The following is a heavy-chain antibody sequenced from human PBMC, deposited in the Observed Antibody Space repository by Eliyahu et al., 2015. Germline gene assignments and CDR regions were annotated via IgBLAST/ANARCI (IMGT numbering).Heavy chain of an antibody. CDR2: ISGSGGST. J-gene: IGHJ4*02. Sequence: EVQLLESGGGLVQPGGSLRLSCAASGFTFSSYAMSWVRQAPGKGLEWVSAISGSGGSTYYADSVKGRFTISRDNSKNTLYLQMNSLRAEDTAVYYCAKDGGREAAAVPLGFDYWGQGTLVTVSS. V-gene: IGHV3-23*01. CDR1: GFTFSSYA. CDR3: AKDGGREAAAVPLGFDY. D-gene: IGHD6-13*01.